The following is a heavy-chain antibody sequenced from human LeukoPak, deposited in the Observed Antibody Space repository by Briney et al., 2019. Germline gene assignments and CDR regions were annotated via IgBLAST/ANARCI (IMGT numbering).Heavy chain of an antibody. CDR2: ISKDGSIK. V-gene: IGHV3-30-3*01. D-gene: IGHD6-13*01. CDR3: ARDGSARDSSKWYPFFDY. CDR1: GFSFTTYT. Sequence: GGSLRLSCATSGFSFTTYTMHWVRQAPGKGLEWVAVISKDGSIKYYADSVRGRFNISRDNSKNTLYLQMNSLRAEDTAVYYCARDGSARDSSKWYPFFDYWGQGTLVTVSS. J-gene: IGHJ4*02.